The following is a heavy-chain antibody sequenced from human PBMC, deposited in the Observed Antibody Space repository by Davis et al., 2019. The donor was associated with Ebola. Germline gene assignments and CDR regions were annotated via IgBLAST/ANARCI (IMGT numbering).Heavy chain of an antibody. J-gene: IGHJ6*02. D-gene: IGHD3-10*01. V-gene: IGHV4-30-4*07. Sequence: MPSETLSLTCAVSGGSISSGGYSWSWIRQPPGKGLEWIGYIYYSGSTYYNPSLKSRVTISVDTSKNQFSLKLSSVTAADTAVYYCARVSYYYGSGSYYNYYYGMDVWGQGTTVTVSS. CDR1: GGSISSGGYS. CDR3: ARVSYYYGSGSYYNYYYGMDV. CDR2: IYYSGST.